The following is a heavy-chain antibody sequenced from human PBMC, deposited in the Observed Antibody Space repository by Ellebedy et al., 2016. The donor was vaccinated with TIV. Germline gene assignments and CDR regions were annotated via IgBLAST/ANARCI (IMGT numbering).Heavy chain of an antibody. J-gene: IGHJ4*02. CDR1: GGSISSYY. V-gene: IGHV4-59*01. CDR2: IYYSGST. Sequence: SETLSLXXTVSGGSISSYYWSWIRQPPGKGLEWIGYIYYSGSTNYNPSLKSRVTISVDTSKNQFSLKLSSVTAADTAVYYCARDVLFDYWGQGTLVTVSS. CDR3: ARDVLFDY. D-gene: IGHD3-16*01.